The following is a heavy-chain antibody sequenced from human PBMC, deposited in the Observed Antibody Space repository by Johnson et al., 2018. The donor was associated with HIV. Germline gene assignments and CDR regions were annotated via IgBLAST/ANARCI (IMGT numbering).Heavy chain of an antibody. CDR1: GFTLNNYA. CDR2: ISYDGSNK. CDR3: AREGVSGSYYDAFDL. V-gene: IGHV3-30*04. Sequence: QVQLVESGGGVVQPGRSLRLSCAASGFTLNNYAMHWVRQGPGKGLEWMAVISYDGSNKYYADSVKGRFTISRDNSKNTLFLQMDSLRADDTAVYYCAREGVSGSYYDAFDLWGQGTMVTVSS. J-gene: IGHJ3*01. D-gene: IGHD1-26*01.